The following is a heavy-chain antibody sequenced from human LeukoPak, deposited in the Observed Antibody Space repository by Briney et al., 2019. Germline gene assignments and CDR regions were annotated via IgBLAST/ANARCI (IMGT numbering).Heavy chain of an antibody. Sequence: ASVKVSCKASGYTFTGYYMHWVRQAPGQGLEWMGWINPNSGGTNYAQKFQGRVTMTRDTSISTAYMELSRLRSDDTAVCYCARAAGYCSSTSCYTNWFDPWGQGTLVTVSS. J-gene: IGHJ5*02. V-gene: IGHV1-2*02. CDR2: INPNSGGT. D-gene: IGHD2-2*02. CDR1: GYTFTGYY. CDR3: ARAAGYCSSTSCYTNWFDP.